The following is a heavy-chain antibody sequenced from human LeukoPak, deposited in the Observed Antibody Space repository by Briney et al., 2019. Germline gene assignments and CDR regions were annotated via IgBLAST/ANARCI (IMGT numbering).Heavy chain of an antibody. J-gene: IGHJ5*02. D-gene: IGHD3-10*01. CDR1: GGSISSSSYY. CDR3: ARDFRTEGSRWFDP. V-gene: IGHV4-39*07. CDR2: IYYSGST. Sequence: PSETLSLTCTVSGGSISSSSYYWGWIRQPPGKGLEWIGSIYYSGSTYYNPSLKSRVTISVDRSKNQFSLKLSSVTAADTAVYYCARDFRTEGSRWFDPWGQGTLVTVSS.